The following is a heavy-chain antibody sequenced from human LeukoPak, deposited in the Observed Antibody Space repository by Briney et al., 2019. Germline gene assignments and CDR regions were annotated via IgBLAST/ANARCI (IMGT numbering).Heavy chain of an antibody. J-gene: IGHJ4*02. CDR1: GGSISSSSYY. V-gene: IGHV4-39*07. Sequence: PSETLSLTCTASGGSISSSSYYWGWIRQPPGKGLEWIGSIYYSGSTYYNPSLKSRVTISVDTSKNQFSLKLSSVTAADTAVYYCARARGYSYGPLYWGQGALVTVSS. CDR3: ARARGYSYGPLY. D-gene: IGHD5-18*01. CDR2: IYYSGST.